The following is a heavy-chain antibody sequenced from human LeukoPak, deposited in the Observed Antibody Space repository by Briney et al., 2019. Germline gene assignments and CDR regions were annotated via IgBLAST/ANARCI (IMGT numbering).Heavy chain of an antibody. Sequence: ASEKVSCKASGYIFTDYYIHWVRQAPGQGLEWMGWINPNSGGTNYAQKFQGRVTVTRDTSISTAYMELSRLRSDDTAVYYCARDQGLTAPPPYGLDVWGQGTTVIVSS. CDR2: INPNSGGT. V-gene: IGHV1-2*02. CDR3: ARDQGLTAPPPYGLDV. J-gene: IGHJ6*02. CDR1: GYIFTDYY. D-gene: IGHD5-18*01.